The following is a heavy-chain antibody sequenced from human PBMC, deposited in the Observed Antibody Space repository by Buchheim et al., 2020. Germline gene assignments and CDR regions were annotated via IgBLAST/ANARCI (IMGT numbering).Heavy chain of an antibody. J-gene: IGHJ4*02. CDR1: GGTFSTYA. CDR3: AIVLILAGNSGPFVV. Sequence: QVQLVQSGAEVKKPGSSVKVSCKTSGGTFSTYAIGWVRQAPGQGLEWMGGIIPIFGTANYAQRFQGRVTITADESTSTAHMALSSLTSEDTAVYYCAIVLILAGNSGPFVVWGQGTL. CDR2: IIPIFGTA. D-gene: IGHD6-19*01. V-gene: IGHV1-69*01.